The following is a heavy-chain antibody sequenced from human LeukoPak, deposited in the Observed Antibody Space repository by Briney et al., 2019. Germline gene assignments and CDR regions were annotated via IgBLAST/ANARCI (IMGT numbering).Heavy chain of an antibody. CDR3: ARHSSYYGSSGYYVLAPFDY. Sequence: SETLSLTCTVSGGSVSSSSNYWGWVPQPPGEGLEWIVSIYYSGTTYYSPSLKSRVTISVDTSENHFSLKLTSVTAADTAVYYCARHSSYYGSSGYYVLAPFDYWGQGTLVTVSS. CDR1: GGSVSSSSNY. V-gene: IGHV4-39*01. CDR2: IYYSGTT. J-gene: IGHJ4*02. D-gene: IGHD3-22*01.